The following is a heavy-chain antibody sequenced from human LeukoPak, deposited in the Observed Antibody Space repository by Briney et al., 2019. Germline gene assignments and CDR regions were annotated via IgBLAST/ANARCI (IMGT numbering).Heavy chain of an antibody. D-gene: IGHD6-13*01. Sequence: SETLSLTCTVSGDSISSYYWSWSRQPPGKGLEWIGYIYHSGSTNYNPSLKSRVTISADTSKDQFSLKLASVTAADTAVYYCATGYSSTWYYFDYWGQGTLVTVSS. CDR3: ATGYSSTWYYFDY. CDR2: IYHSGST. V-gene: IGHV4-59*01. CDR1: GDSISSYY. J-gene: IGHJ4*02.